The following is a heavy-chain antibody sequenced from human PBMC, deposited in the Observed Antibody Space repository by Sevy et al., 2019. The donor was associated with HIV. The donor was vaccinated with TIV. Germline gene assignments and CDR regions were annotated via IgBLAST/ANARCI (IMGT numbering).Heavy chain of an antibody. CDR2: IYQDGSEK. V-gene: IGHV3-7*01. CDR3: AREGSYGDYMLSYYYGMDV. J-gene: IGHJ6*02. D-gene: IGHD4-17*01. Sequence: GGSLRLSCAASGFSFRSYWMTWVRQAPGKGVEWVASIYQDGSEKYYMDSVKGRFTVSRDNAKNSLFLQMNSLRVEDTAVYYCAREGSYGDYMLSYYYGMDVWGQGTTVTVSS. CDR1: GFSFRSYW.